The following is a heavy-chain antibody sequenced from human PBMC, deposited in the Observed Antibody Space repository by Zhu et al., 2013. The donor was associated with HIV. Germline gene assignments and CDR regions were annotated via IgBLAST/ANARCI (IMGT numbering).Heavy chain of an antibody. J-gene: IGHJ5*02. V-gene: IGHV1-18*04. D-gene: IGHD6-6*01. CDR1: GYTFNTYG. CDR3: ARDRLAHRPGWFDP. Sequence: QVQLVQSGTEVKKPGASVKVSCKASGYTFNTYGISWVRQAPGQGFEWLGWISAYNGNTNYAQKFQGRVTMTTDTSTSTAYMELRSLRSDDSAVYFCARDRLAHRPGWFDPWGQGTLVTVSS. CDR2: ISAYNGNT.